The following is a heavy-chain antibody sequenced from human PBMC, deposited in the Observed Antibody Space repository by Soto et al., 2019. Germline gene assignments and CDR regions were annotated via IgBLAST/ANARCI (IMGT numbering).Heavy chain of an antibody. CDR1: GFTFSSYD. J-gene: IGHJ6*02. CDR2: IGTAGET. V-gene: IGHV3-13*01. D-gene: IGHD3-3*01. CDR3: ARGGGRSGYSRYYYYGMDV. Sequence: GGSLRLSCAASGFTFSSYDRHWVRQATGKGLEWVSGIGTAGETYYPGSVKGRFTISRDDAKNSLYLQMNSLRAGDTALYYCARGGGRSGYSRYYYYGMDVWGQGTTVTVYS.